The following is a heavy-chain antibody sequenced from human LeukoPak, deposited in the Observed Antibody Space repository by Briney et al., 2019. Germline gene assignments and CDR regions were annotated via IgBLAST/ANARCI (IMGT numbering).Heavy chain of an antibody. D-gene: IGHD6-13*01. V-gene: IGHV3-74*01. Sequence: PGGSLRLSCAASGFTFDDYAMHWVRQAPGKGLVWVSRINTDGRTTTYADSVKGRFTISRDNAKNTVYLQMNSLRAEDTAVYFCARGRLSSSTWLMQYWGQGTLVTVSS. CDR1: GFTFDDYA. J-gene: IGHJ4*02. CDR3: ARGRLSSSTWLMQY. CDR2: INTDGRTT.